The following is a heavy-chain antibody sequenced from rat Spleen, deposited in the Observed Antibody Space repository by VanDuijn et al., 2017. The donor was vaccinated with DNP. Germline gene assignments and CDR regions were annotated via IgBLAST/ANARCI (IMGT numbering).Heavy chain of an antibody. CDR1: GFTFNTYW. J-gene: IGHJ3*01. CDR2: INPDGAST. CDR3: TRHSTVAARDWFAF. Sequence: EVQLVETGGGLVQPGRSLKLSCVASGFTFNTYWMFWVRQAPGKGLEWVASINPDGASTYYLDSVKGRFTISRDNAENTVYLQMDSLRSEDTATYYCTRHSTVAARDWFAFWGQGTLVTVSS. V-gene: IGHV5-58*01. D-gene: IGHD1-2*01.